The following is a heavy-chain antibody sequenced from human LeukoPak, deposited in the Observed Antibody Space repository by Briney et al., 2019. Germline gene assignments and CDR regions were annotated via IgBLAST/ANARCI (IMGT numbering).Heavy chain of an antibody. CDR3: ATVGIAAAGTSYYYYMDV. D-gene: IGHD6-13*01. CDR1: GYTFTSYG. CDR2: ISAYNGNT. J-gene: IGHJ6*03. V-gene: IGHV1-18*01. Sequence: ASVKVSCKASGYTFTSYGISWVRQAPGQGLEWMGWISAYNGNTNYAQKLQGRVTMTTDTSTSTAYMELRSLRSDDTAVYYCATVGIAAAGTSYYYYMDVWGKGTTVTVSS.